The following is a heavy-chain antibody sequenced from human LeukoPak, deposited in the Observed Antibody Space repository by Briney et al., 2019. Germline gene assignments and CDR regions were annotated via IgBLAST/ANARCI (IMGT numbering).Heavy chain of an antibody. D-gene: IGHD5-18*01. CDR2: ISAYNGNT. V-gene: IGHV1-18*01. Sequence: GASVKVSCKASGYTFTSYGISWVRQAPGQGLEWMGWISAYNGNTNYAQKLQGRVTMTTDTSTSTAYMELRSLRSDGTAVYYCARTPYSYGHPPSYFDYWGQGTLVTVSS. CDR3: ARTPYSYGHPPSYFDY. J-gene: IGHJ4*02. CDR1: GYTFTSYG.